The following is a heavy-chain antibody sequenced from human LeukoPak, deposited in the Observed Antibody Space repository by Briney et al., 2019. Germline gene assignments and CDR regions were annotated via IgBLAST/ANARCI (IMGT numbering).Heavy chain of an antibody. J-gene: IGHJ5*02. V-gene: IGHV3-23*01. CDR1: GFDLTTYA. D-gene: IGHD6-13*01. CDR3: ARCMVLSQGWCNWFDP. Sequence: GGSLRLSCAASGFDLTTYATTWVRQAPAKGLDWVSSIRIGGGGTYYADSVKGRFTISRDNSENTLHLQMNNLRVEDTARYFCARCMVLSQGWCNWFDPWGQGTLVTVSS. CDR2: IRIGGGGT.